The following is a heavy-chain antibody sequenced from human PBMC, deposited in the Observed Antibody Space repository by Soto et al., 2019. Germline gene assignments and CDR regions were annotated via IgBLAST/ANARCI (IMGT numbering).Heavy chain of an antibody. CDR2: ISDTGRDT. D-gene: IGHD2-15*01. CDR1: GFTFNHYD. V-gene: IGHV3-23*04. J-gene: IGHJ4*02. CDR3: ATTSEPHSLVTLGGLNPLGFDH. Sequence: EAQLVESGGGLVQPGGSLRLTCVASGFTFNHYDVTWVRRAPGKGLDWVSTISDTGRDTYFGDSVRGRFSISRDKPRNAAYLQMHGLPVDATDLHSGATTSEPHSLVTLGGLNPLGFDHWGQGILVTASS.